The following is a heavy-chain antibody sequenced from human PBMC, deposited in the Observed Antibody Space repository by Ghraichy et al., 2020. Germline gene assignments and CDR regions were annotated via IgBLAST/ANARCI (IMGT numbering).Heavy chain of an antibody. Sequence: SETLSLTCTVSGGSISSNYWSWIRQPAGKGLEWIGRIYPTRSTNYNPSLKSRVTMSVDTSKNQFSLKLNSVTAADTAVYFCARGGWHRFDTWGQGTLVTVSS. CDR3: ARGGWHRFDT. J-gene: IGHJ4*02. CDR2: IYPTRST. D-gene: IGHD5-24*01. CDR1: GGSISSNY. V-gene: IGHV4-4*07.